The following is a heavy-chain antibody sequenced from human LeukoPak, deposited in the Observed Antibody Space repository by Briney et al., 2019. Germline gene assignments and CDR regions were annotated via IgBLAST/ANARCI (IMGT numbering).Heavy chain of an antibody. Sequence: PSETLSLTCTVSGGSISNYYWGWIRQPPGKGLEWIGYISSSGSTNYNPSLKSRVTISEDTSKNQFSLKLSSVTAADTAIYYCAGDNPPYYDIFDYWGQGTLVTVSS. V-gene: IGHV4-59*01. CDR1: GGSISNYY. D-gene: IGHD3-9*01. J-gene: IGHJ4*02. CDR3: AGDNPPYYDIFDY. CDR2: ISSSGST.